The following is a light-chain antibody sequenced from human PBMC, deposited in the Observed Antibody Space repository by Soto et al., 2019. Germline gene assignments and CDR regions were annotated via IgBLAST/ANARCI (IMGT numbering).Light chain of an antibody. Sequence: QSVLTQPASVSGSPGQSITISCTGTSSDVGNYNLVSWYQQHPGKAPKLIIYATRKWPSGVSNRYSGSKSGNTASLTISGLQAEDEANYHCCSYAGSITFTFGGGTKLTVL. CDR2: ATR. J-gene: IGLJ2*01. V-gene: IGLV2-23*02. CDR1: SSDVGNYNL. CDR3: CSYAGSITFT.